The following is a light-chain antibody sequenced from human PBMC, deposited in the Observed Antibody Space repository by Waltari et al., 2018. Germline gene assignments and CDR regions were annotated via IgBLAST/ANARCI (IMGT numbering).Light chain of an antibody. CDR2: GKN. CDR3: NSRDSSGNHLWV. CDR1: SLRSYY. V-gene: IGLV3-19*01. Sequence: SSELTQDPAVSVALGQTVRITCQGDSLRSYYASWYQQKPGQAPVLVIYGKNNRPSGIPDRFSGSSSGNTASLTITGAQAEDEADYDCNSRDSSGNHLWVFGGGTKLTVL. J-gene: IGLJ3*02.